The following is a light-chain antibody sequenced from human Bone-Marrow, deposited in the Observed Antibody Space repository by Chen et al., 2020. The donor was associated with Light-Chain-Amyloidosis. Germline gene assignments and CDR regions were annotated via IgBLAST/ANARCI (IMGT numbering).Light chain of an antibody. CDR1: SGSIATNY. CDR2: EDD. CDR3: QSYQGSSQGV. J-gene: IGLJ3*02. V-gene: IGLV6-57*01. Sequence: FLLTQPHSLSESPGKTVILSCTRSSGSIATNYVQWYQQRPGSSPTTVIYEDDQRPSGVPDRFSGSIDRSSNSASLTISGLKTEDEADYYCQSYQGSSQGVFGGGTKLTVL.